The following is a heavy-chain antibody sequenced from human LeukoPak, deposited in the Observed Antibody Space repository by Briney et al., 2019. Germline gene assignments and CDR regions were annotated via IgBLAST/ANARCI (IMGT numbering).Heavy chain of an antibody. Sequence: GGSLRLSCAASGFTFTTYWMHWVRQIPGKGLVWVSRIKYDGTGTTYADSVKGRFTISRDNAKNTLYLQMNSLRAEDTAVYYCARDCDTSGNYYGWFDPWGQGALVTVSS. D-gene: IGHD3-22*01. CDR1: GFTFTTYW. J-gene: IGHJ5*02. CDR2: IKYDGTGT. V-gene: IGHV3-74*01. CDR3: ARDCDTSGNYYGWFDP.